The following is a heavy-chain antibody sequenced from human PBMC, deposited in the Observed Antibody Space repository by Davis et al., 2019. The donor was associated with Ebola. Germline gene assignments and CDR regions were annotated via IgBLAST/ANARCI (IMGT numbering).Heavy chain of an antibody. CDR3: ARFSRGNPIDD. Sequence: GESLKISCAASGFTFSDYWMHWVRQAPGKGLEWVSSISSGSYYIYYADSLKGRFTIYRDNVKNSLYLQLNSLRAEDTAVYYCARFSRGNPIDDWGQGTLVTVSS. CDR2: ISSGSYYI. J-gene: IGHJ4*02. V-gene: IGHV3-21*04. CDR1: GFTFSDYW.